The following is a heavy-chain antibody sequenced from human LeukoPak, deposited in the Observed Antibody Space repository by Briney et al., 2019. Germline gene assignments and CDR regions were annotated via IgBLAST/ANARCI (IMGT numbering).Heavy chain of an antibody. CDR2: INHSGST. J-gene: IGHJ3*02. CDR1: GGSFRGYY. V-gene: IGHV4-34*01. Sequence: SETLSLTCAVYGGSFRGYYWSWIRQPPGKGLEWIGEINHSGSTNYNPSLKSRVTISVDTSKNQFSLKLSSVTAADTAVYYCARIRSATVTTKVYAFDIWGQGTMVTVSS. CDR3: ARIRSATVTTKVYAFDI. D-gene: IGHD4-17*01.